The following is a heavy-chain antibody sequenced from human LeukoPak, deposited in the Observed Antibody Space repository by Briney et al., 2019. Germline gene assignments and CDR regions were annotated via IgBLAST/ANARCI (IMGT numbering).Heavy chain of an antibody. J-gene: IGHJ4*02. CDR3: ARDCHYYDSSGYSY. CDR2: ISSSSSYI. V-gene: IGHV3-21*01. D-gene: IGHD3-22*01. CDR1: GFTFSSYS. Sequence: GGSPRLSRAASGFTFSSYSMNWVRQAPGKGLEWVSSISSSSSYIYYADSVTGRFTISRDNAKKSLYLQMNSLRAEDTAVYYCARDCHYYDSSGYSYWGQGTLVTVSS.